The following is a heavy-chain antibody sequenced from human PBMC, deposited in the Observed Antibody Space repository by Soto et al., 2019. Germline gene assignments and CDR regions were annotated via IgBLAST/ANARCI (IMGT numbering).Heavy chain of an antibody. CDR1: GGSISSGGYY. J-gene: IGHJ5*02. CDR3: ARAYGGLNWFDP. D-gene: IGHD4-17*01. CDR2: IYYSGST. Sequence: SETLSLTCTVSGGSISSGGYYWSWIRQHPGKGLEWIGYIYYSGSTYYNPSLKSRVTISVDTSKNQFSLKLSSVTAADTAVYYCARAYGGLNWFDPWGQGTLVTVSS. V-gene: IGHV4-31*03.